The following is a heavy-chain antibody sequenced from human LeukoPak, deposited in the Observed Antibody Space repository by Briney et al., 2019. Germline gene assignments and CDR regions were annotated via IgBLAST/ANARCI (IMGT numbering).Heavy chain of an antibody. CDR2: ISVSGGTT. J-gene: IGHJ5*02. Sequence: GGSLRLSCAASGFIFSSYAMNWVRQAPGKGLEWVSGISVSGGTTYYADSVKGRFTISRDNAKNTLYLQMNSVRAEDMAVYYCAADRGGWTTWGQGTLVTVSS. V-gene: IGHV3-23*01. CDR1: GFIFSSYA. CDR3: AADRGGWTT. D-gene: IGHD6-6*01.